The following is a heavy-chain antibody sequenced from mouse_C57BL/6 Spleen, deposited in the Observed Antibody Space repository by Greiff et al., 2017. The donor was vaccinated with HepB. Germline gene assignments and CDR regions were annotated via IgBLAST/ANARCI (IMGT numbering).Heavy chain of an antibody. CDR1: GYAFSSYW. CDR3: AREFITTVVGRYFDV. CDR2: IYPGDGDT. V-gene: IGHV1-80*01. J-gene: IGHJ1*03. D-gene: IGHD1-1*01. Sequence: VQLQQSGAELVKPGASVKISCKASGYAFSSYWMNWVKQRPGKGLEWIGQIYPGDGDTNYNGKFKGKATLTADKSSSTAYMQLSSLTSEDSAVYFCAREFITTVVGRYFDVWGTGTTVTVSS.